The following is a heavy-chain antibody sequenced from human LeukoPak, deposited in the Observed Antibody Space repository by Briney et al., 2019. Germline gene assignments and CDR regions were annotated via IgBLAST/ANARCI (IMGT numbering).Heavy chain of an antibody. CDR3: ARAWYYDYRTNY. CDR1: GFTFSSYA. CDR2: ISYDGSNK. Sequence: GGSLRLSCAASGFTFSSYAMHWVRQAPGKGLKWVAVISYDGSNKYYADSVKGRFTISRDNSKNTLYLQMNSLRAEDTAVYYCARAWYYDYRTNYWGQGTLVTVSS. J-gene: IGHJ4*02. V-gene: IGHV3-30*04. D-gene: IGHD3-16*01.